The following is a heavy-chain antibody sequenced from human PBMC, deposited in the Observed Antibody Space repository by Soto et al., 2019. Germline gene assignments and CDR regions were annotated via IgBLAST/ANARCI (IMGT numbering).Heavy chain of an antibody. D-gene: IGHD5-12*01. CDR2: INPSGGST. V-gene: IGHV1-46*01. CDR3: ARGGYSQNSYYYYGMDV. Sequence: GASVKVSCRASGYTITSYYMHWVRQAPGQGLEWMGIINPSGGSTSYAQKFQGRVTMTRDTSTSTVYMELSSLRSEDTAVYYCARGGYSQNSYYYYGMDVWGQGTTVTVSS. CDR1: GYTITSYY. J-gene: IGHJ6*02.